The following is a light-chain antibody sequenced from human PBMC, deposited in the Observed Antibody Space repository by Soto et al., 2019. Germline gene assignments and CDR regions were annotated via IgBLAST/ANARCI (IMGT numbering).Light chain of an antibody. V-gene: IGLV2-14*01. CDR1: SSDVGGYNY. Sequence: QSALTQPASVSGSPGQSITISCTGTSSDVGGYNYVSWYQQHPGKAPKLMIYEVSNRPSGVSNRFSGSKSGNTASLTISGLQAEDKADYYCQSYDSTLSARYVFGTGTKVTVL. CDR3: QSYDSTLSARYV. J-gene: IGLJ1*01. CDR2: EVS.